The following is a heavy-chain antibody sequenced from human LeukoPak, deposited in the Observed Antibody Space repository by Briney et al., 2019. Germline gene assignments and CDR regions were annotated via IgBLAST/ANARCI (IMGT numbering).Heavy chain of an antibody. J-gene: IGHJ5*01. CDR1: GGSISMPCW. CDR3: ASRAVHYGRLDS. D-gene: IGHD3-16*01. CDR2: VHLDGRT. V-gene: IGHV4/OR15-8*01. Sequence: PSQSLSLTWGVSGGSISMPCWWPWVRQPPGKGLEWIGEVHLDGRTNYKPSLQSRLTMSVDFSENHISLKLTSVTAPDTAVYQWASRAVHYGRLDSWGQGTLVTVSS.